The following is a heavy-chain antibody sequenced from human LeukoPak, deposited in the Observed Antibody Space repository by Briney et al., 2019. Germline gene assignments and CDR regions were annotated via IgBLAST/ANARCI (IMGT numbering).Heavy chain of an antibody. J-gene: IGHJ4*02. Sequence: SETLSLTCTVSGGSISSGGYYWSWIRQHPGKGLEWIGYIYYSGSTYYNPSLKSRVTISVDTSKSQFSLKLSSVTAADTAVYYCAREHRAVIVGWGQGTLVTVSS. CDR1: GGSISSGGYY. CDR2: IYYSGST. V-gene: IGHV4-31*03. CDR3: AREHRAVIVG. D-gene: IGHD3-22*01.